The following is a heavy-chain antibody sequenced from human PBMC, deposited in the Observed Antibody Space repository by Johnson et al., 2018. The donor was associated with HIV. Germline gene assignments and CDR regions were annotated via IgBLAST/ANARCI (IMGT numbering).Heavy chain of an antibody. CDR2: IKSKTDGGTT. CDR1: GFTFSNAW. J-gene: IGHJ3*02. CDR3: ATSTASDAFDI. Sequence: MLLVESGGGLVKPGWSLRLSCAASGFTFSNAWMSWVRQAPGKGLEWVGRIKSKTDGGTTDYAAPVKGRFTISRDDSKNTLYLQMNSLRAEDTAVYYCATSTASDAFDIWGQGTMVTVSS. V-gene: IGHV3-15*01.